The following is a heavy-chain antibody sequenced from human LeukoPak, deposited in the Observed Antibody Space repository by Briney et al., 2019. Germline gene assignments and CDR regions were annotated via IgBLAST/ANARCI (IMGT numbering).Heavy chain of an antibody. CDR3: VRDFRSADY. CDR1: GFTFSNYC. V-gene: IGHV3-74*01. CDR2: ICPGGTIT. Sequence: PGGSLRVSCTASGFTFSNYCMHWVRQTPGKGLIWVSRICPGGTITNYADSVKGRFTISRDDAKSMMFLQMNSLRADDTAVYYCVRDFRSADYWGQGILVTVSS. J-gene: IGHJ4*02.